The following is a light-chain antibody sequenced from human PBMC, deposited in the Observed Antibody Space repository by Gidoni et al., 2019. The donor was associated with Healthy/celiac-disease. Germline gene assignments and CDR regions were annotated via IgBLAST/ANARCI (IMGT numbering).Light chain of an antibody. CDR3: QQYGSSPLLCT. Sequence: EIVLTQSPGTLSLSPGERATLSCRASQSVSSSYLAWYQQKPGQAPRLLIYGASSRATGIPDRVSGSGSGTDFTLTISRLEPEDFAVYYCQQYGSSPLLCTFGQGTKLEIK. CDR1: QSVSSSY. CDR2: GAS. J-gene: IGKJ2*02. V-gene: IGKV3-20*01.